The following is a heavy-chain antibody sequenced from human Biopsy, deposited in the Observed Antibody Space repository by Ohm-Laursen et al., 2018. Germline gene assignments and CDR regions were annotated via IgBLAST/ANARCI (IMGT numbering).Heavy chain of an antibody. J-gene: IGHJ6*02. D-gene: IGHD3-10*01. CDR1: GASVNTFDFY. CDR2: IFYSWTT. V-gene: IGHV4-61*08. CDR3: ARAYYYGAGSFYSPWMEV. Sequence: TLSLTCSVSGASVNTFDFYWAWIRQPPGKGLEWIGYIFYSWTTKYNPSLQRRARLSLDTANNQFSLTLRSVSAAVTATYYCARAYYYGAGSFYSPWMEVWGQGTTVSVS.